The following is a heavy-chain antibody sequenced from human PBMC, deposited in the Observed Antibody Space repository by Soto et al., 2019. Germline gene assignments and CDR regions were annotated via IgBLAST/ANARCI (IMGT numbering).Heavy chain of an antibody. CDR1: GYTFTGYY. D-gene: IGHD6-13*01. J-gene: IGHJ5*02. V-gene: IGHV1-2*02. CDR3: ARDHSSSWYRPHWFDP. Sequence: QVQLVQSGAEVKKPGASVKVSCKASGYTFTGYYMHWVRQAPGQGREWMGWINPNSGGTNYAQKFQGRVTMTRDTSISTAYMELSRLRSDDTAVYYCARDHSSSWYRPHWFDPWGQGTLVTVSS. CDR2: INPNSGGT.